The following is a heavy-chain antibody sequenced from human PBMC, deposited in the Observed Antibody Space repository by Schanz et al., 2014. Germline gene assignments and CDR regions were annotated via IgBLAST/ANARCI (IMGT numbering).Heavy chain of an antibody. D-gene: IGHD2-8*02. J-gene: IGHJ5*01. CDR1: GFTFDDHA. CDR3: ARDRDAGGYDS. V-gene: IGHV3-9*01. CDR2: ISNGGGYI. Sequence: EVQLVESGGGLVQPGRSLRLSCAASGFTFDDHAMHWVRQVPGKGLEWVSSISNGGGYIYYADSVKGRFTISRDNAKNSVYLQMHSLRAEDTALYYCARDRDAGGYDSWGQGTLVTVSS.